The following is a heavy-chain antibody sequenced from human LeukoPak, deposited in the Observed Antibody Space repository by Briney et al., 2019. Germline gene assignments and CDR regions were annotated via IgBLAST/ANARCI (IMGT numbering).Heavy chain of an antibody. CDR3: ARLGRNYDILTGHYYYYYMDV. Sequence: NPSETLSLTCAVYGGSFSGYYWSWIRQPPGKGLEWIGEINHSGSTNYNPSLKSRVTISVDTSKNQFSLKLSSVTAADTAVYYCARLGRNYDILTGHYYYYYMDVWGKGTTVTISS. CDR1: GGSFSGYY. V-gene: IGHV4-34*01. D-gene: IGHD3-9*01. CDR2: INHSGST. J-gene: IGHJ6*03.